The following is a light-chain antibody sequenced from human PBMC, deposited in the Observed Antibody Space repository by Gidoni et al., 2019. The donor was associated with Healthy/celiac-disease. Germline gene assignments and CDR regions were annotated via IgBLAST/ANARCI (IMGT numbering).Light chain of an antibody. CDR2: GST. Sequence: DIVSTPSPGTLSLSPGERATLSCRASQSVSSSYLAWYQQKPGQAPRLLIYGSTSRATGIPDRFSGSGSGTDFTLTISRLEPEEFAVYYGQQYGSSSWTFGQGTKVEIK. CDR3: QQYGSSSWT. V-gene: IGKV3-20*01. J-gene: IGKJ1*01. CDR1: QSVSSSY.